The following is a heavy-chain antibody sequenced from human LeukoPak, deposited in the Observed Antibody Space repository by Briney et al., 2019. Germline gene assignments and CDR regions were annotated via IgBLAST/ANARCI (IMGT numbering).Heavy chain of an antibody. D-gene: IGHD2-2*02. J-gene: IGHJ4*02. CDR3: AKHPGYCSGTTCYTFGPNFDY. CDR1: GFTFTSYA. V-gene: IGHV3-23*01. Sequence: RGSLRLSCTASGFTFTSYAMNWVRQAPGKGLEWDSAISGGGGSAYYADFVKGPFTVSRDNSKNTLYLQMNSLRAEDTALYYCAKHPGYCSGTTCYTFGPNFDYWGQGTLVTVSS. CDR2: ISGGGGSA.